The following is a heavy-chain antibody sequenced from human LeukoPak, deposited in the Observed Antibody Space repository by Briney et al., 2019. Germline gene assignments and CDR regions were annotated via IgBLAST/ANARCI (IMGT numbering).Heavy chain of an antibody. CDR2: ISSSSSYI. D-gene: IGHD1-1*01. J-gene: IGHJ2*01. V-gene: IGHV3-21*01. Sequence: GGSLRLSCAASGFTFSSYSMNWVRQAPGKGLEWVSSISSSSSYIYYADSVKGRFTISRDNAKNSLYLQMNSLRAEDTAVYYCARDWVGGNFDLWGRGTLVTVSS. CDR3: ARDWVGGNFDL. CDR1: GFTFSSYS.